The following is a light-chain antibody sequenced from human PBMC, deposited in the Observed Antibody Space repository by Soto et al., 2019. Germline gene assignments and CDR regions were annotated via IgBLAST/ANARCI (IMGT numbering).Light chain of an antibody. J-gene: IGKJ2*01. CDR3: EQYGSSPYT. CDR1: QIITKNY. CDR2: GAS. V-gene: IGKV3-20*01. Sequence: EIVLTQSPGTLFLSPGERVTLSCRASQIITKNYLAWYQQKAGQAPRLLIFGASNRAAGIPDRFSGSGSGTDFSLTISKLEPEDFAVYYCEQYGSSPYTFGQGTKL.